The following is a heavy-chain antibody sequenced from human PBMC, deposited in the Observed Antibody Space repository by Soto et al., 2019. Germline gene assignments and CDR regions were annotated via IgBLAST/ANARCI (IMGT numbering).Heavy chain of an antibody. V-gene: IGHV3-33*08. CDR1: GFTFSSYG. Sequence: GSLRLSCVASGFTFSSYGMHWVRQAPGKGLEWLAVIWYDGSIKYYADSVKGRFTISRDDSKNTLYLQMDSLRVEDSAIYYCPRAFSPGVAGRLFDFWGLGTPVTVSS. J-gene: IGHJ4*02. CDR2: IWYDGSIK. D-gene: IGHD6-19*01. CDR3: PRAFSPGVAGRLFDF.